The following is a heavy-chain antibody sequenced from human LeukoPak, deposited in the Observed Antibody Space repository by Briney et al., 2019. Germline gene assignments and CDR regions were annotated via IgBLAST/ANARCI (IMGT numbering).Heavy chain of an antibody. V-gene: IGHV4-34*01. CDR1: GGSFSDYY. D-gene: IGHD2-2*01. Sequence: SETLSLTCAVYGGSFSDYYWNWIRQPPGKGLEWIGEINHSGTTNYNPSLKSRVTISVDTSKNQFSLRLSAVTAADTAVYHSARGLRLPSRSAPAVPHVWAKGTTVTVSA. CDR2: INHSGTT. CDR3: ARGLRLPSRSAPAVPHV. J-gene: IGHJ6*04.